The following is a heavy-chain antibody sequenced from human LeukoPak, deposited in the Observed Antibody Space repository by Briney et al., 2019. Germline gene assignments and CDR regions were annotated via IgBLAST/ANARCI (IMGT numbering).Heavy chain of an antibody. CDR1: RGTFSSYA. J-gene: IGHJ4*02. Sequence: SVKVSCKASRGTFSSYAISWVRQAPGQGLEWMGGIIPIFGTANYAQKFQGRVTITTDESTSTAYMELSSLRSEDTAVYYCARGAKVDGLGRVYFDYWGQGTLVTVSS. CDR2: IIPIFGTA. CDR3: ARGAKVDGLGRVYFDY. D-gene: IGHD3-9*01. V-gene: IGHV1-69*05.